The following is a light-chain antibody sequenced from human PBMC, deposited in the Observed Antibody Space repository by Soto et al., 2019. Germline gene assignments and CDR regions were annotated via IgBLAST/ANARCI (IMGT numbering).Light chain of an antibody. Sequence: QSALTQPASVSGSPGQSITISCTGTSSDVGGYNYVSWYQQHPGKAPKLMIYDVSNRPSGVSNRFSGSKSGNTASLTISGIQAEDEADYYYSSYTSSSTLVFGGGTKLTAL. CDR3: SSYTSSSTLV. CDR1: SSDVGGYNY. J-gene: IGLJ2*01. V-gene: IGLV2-14*01. CDR2: DVS.